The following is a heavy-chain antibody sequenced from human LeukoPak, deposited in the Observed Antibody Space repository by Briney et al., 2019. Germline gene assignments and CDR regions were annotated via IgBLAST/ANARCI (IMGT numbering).Heavy chain of an antibody. CDR2: IYSGGST. D-gene: IGHD1-1*01. CDR1: GFTVSSNY. J-gene: IGHJ6*02. CDR3: ARRPRGPHDVYYYYYGMDV. Sequence: GGSLRLSCAASGFTVSSNYMSWVRQAPGKGLEWVSVIYSGGSTYYADSVKGRFTISRDNSKNTLYLQMNSLRAEDTAVYYCARRPRGPHDVYYYYYGMDVWGQGTTVTVSS. V-gene: IGHV3-53*01.